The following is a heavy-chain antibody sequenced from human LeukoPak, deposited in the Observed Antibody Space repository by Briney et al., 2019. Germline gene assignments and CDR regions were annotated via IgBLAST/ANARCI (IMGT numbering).Heavy chain of an antibody. CDR2: INPGDSET. Sequence: PGESLKISCKGSGYSFTSYWIGWVRQMPGKGLEWMGVINPGDSETKYSPSFQGQVTISADKSISTAYLQWSSLKASDTAMYYCARPGYRSRYFDCWGQGALVTVSS. V-gene: IGHV5-51*01. J-gene: IGHJ4*02. CDR1: GYSFTSYW. D-gene: IGHD6-19*01. CDR3: ARPGYRSRYFDC.